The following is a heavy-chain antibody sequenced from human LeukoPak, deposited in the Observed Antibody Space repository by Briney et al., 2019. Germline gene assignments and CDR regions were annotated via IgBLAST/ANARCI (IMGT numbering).Heavy chain of an antibody. CDR2: ISPNSGGT. CDR3: AREAYSSGWNDAFDI. V-gene: IGHV1-2*02. J-gene: IGHJ3*02. CDR1: GYTFTGYY. Sequence: GASVKVSCKASGYTFTGYYMHWVRQAPGQGLEWMGWISPNSGGTKYAQKFQGRVTMTRDTSISTAYMELSRLRSDDTAVYYCAREAYSSGWNDAFDIWGQGTMVTVSS. D-gene: IGHD6-19*01.